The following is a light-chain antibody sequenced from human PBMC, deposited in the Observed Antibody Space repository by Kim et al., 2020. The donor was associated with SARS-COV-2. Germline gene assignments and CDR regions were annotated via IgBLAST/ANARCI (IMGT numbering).Light chain of an antibody. Sequence: APPGERATRSCRASQSVSSNVAWYQQKPGQAPRLLIDGASTRATGIPARFSGSGSGTEFTLTISSLQSEDFAVYYCQQYNNWPQTFGQGTKVDIK. CDR2: GAS. J-gene: IGKJ1*01. V-gene: IGKV3-15*01. CDR3: QQYNNWPQT. CDR1: QSVSSN.